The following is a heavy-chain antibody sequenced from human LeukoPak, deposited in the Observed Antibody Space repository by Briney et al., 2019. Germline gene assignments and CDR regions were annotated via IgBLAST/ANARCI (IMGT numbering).Heavy chain of an antibody. V-gene: IGHV1-2*02. D-gene: IGHD5-12*01. CDR2: TNPNSGGT. Sequence: EASVKVSCKASGYTFTGYYMHWVRQAPGQGLEWMGWTNPNSGGTNYAQKFQGRVTMTRDTSISTAYMELSRLRSDDTAVYYCARAADIVGYYYYYYYMDVWGKGTTVTVSS. CDR3: ARAADIVGYYYYYYYMDV. CDR1: GYTFTGYY. J-gene: IGHJ6*03.